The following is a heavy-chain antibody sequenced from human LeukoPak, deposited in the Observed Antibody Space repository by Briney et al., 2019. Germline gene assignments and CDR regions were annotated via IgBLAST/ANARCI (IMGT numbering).Heavy chain of an antibody. V-gene: IGHV4-59*01. CDR3: ARGGGDFWSGYSYYYYMDV. CDR2: IYYSGST. CDR1: GGSISSYY. J-gene: IGHJ6*03. Sequence: ETLSLTCTGSGGSISSYYWSWLGQPPGKGVEGIGYIYYSGSTKYNPSLTSRGAISVDTSKNQFSLKLSSVTAADTAVYYCARGGGDFWSGYSYYYYMDVWGKGTTVTVSS. D-gene: IGHD3-3*01.